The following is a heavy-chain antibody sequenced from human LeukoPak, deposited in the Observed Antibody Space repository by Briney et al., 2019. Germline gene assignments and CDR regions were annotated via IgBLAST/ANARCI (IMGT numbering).Heavy chain of an antibody. D-gene: IGHD3-3*01. CDR3: AGGSQPGYDFWCGYGGDAFDI. V-gene: IGHV1-3*02. Sequence: APVKVSCKASGDTFTSYAMHSGRQAPGQRVEWGGWCNTGNGNTKYSQEYQCTVTITRDTSASTAYMELSSLRSEDMAVYDCAGGSQPGYDFWCGYGGDAFDIWGQGTMVSVSS. CDR2: CNTGNGNT. J-gene: IGHJ3*02. CDR1: GDTFTSYA.